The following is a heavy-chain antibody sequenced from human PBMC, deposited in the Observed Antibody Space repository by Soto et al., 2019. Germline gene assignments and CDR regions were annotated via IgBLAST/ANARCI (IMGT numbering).Heavy chain of an antibody. V-gene: IGHV1-46*01. CDR1: GYTFTSYY. CDR2: INPSGGST. CDR3: AREGRYCSGGSCYAPTWFDP. J-gene: IGHJ5*02. D-gene: IGHD2-15*01. Sequence: VASVNVSCKASGYTFTSYYMHWVRQAAGQGLEWMGIINPSGGSTSYAQKFQGRVPTTRDTTTSTVYMELRRLRSEDTAVYCCAREGRYCSGGSCYAPTWFDPWGQGTLVPVSS.